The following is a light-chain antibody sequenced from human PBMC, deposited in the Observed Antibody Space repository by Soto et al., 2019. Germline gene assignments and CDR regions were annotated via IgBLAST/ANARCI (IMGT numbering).Light chain of an antibody. Sequence: DIQMTHSPSSLSASVGDRVTITCQASQDISNYLTWYQQKPGNAPKLLIYDASNLETGVPSRFSGSGSGTDFTLNISSLQPEYIATYYCQQYHSLPPTFGGGTKVELK. CDR1: QDISNY. CDR3: QQYHSLPPT. J-gene: IGKJ4*01. V-gene: IGKV1-33*01. CDR2: DAS.